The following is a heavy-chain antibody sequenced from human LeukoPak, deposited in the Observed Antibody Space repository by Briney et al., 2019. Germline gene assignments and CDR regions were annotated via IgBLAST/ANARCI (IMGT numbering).Heavy chain of an antibody. Sequence: GGSLRLSCAASGFTFSSYTMNWVRQAPGKGLEWVSSITSSSSFIYYADSVKGRFTISRDNAKNSLYLQMNSLRAEDTAVYYCASTPAGWFDPWGQGTLVTVSS. J-gene: IGHJ5*02. CDR3: ASTPAGWFDP. V-gene: IGHV3-21*01. D-gene: IGHD2-15*01. CDR1: GFTFSSYT. CDR2: ITSSSSFI.